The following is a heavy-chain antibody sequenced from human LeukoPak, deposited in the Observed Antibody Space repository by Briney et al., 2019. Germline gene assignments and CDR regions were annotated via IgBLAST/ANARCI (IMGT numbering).Heavy chain of an antibody. J-gene: IGHJ4*02. CDR2: IYYSGST. CDR1: GGSISSSSYY. D-gene: IGHD3-10*01. V-gene: IGHV4-39*07. CDR3: YFGSGSRRHDY. Sequence: SETLSLTCTVSGGSISSSSYYWGWIRQPPGKGLEWIGSIYYSGSTYYNPSLKSRVTISVDTSKNQFSLKLSSVTAADTAVYYCYFGSGSRRHDYWGQGTLVTVSS.